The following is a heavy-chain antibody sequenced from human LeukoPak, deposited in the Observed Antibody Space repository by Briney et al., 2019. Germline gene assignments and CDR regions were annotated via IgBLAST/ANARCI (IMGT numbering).Heavy chain of an antibody. CDR2: INHSGST. CDR1: GGSFSGYY. CDR3: ARFFKKLLWFGESRFDY. V-gene: IGHV4-34*01. D-gene: IGHD3-10*01. Sequence: PSETLSLTCAVYGGSFSGYYWSWIRQPPGKGLEWIGEINHSGSTNYNPSLKSRVTISVDTSKNQFSLKLSSVTAADTAVYYCARFFKKLLWFGESRFDYWGQGTLVTVSS. J-gene: IGHJ4*02.